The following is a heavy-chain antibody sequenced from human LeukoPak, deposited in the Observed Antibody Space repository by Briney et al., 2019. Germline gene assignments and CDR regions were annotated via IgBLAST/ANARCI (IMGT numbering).Heavy chain of an antibody. CDR1: GFTLSSYA. D-gene: IGHD6-19*01. Sequence: GGSLRLSCAASGFTLSSYAMSSVRQAPGKGLEWVSPISVSGNTYHADSVKGRFTISSDSSKNTLYLKMNRMRAGDAAVYYCAKCRGWFVRGKDYYYYYMDVWGKGTTVTVSS. V-gene: IGHV3-23*01. CDR2: ISVSGNT. CDR3: AKCRGWFVRGKDYYYYYMDV. J-gene: IGHJ6*03.